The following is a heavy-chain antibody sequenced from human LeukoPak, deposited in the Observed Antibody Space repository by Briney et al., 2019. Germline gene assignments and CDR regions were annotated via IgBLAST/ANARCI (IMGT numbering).Heavy chain of an antibody. CDR3: ARGTTIFGVSLSAFDI. Sequence: ASVKVSCKASGYTFTSYGINWVRQAPGQGLEWMGWISAYNGNTNYAQNLQGRVTMTTDTSTSTAYMELRSLRSDDTAVYYCARGTTIFGVSLSAFDIWGQGTMVTVSS. CDR2: ISAYNGNT. D-gene: IGHD3-3*01. J-gene: IGHJ3*02. V-gene: IGHV1-18*01. CDR1: GYTFTSYG.